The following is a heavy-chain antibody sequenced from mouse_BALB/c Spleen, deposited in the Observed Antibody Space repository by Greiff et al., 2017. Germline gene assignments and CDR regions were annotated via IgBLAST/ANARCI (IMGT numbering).Heavy chain of an antibody. CDR1: GFTFTDYY. D-gene: IGHD1-1*01. J-gene: IGHJ3*01. CDR3: ARDKGYYGSSYAFAY. Sequence: EVQRVESGGGLVQPGGSLRLSCATSGFTFTDYYMSWVRQPPGKALEWLGFIRNKANGYTTEYSASVKGRFTISRDNSQSILYLQMNTLRAEDSATYYCARDKGYYGSSYAFAYWGQGTLVTVSA. V-gene: IGHV7-3*02. CDR2: IRNKANGYTT.